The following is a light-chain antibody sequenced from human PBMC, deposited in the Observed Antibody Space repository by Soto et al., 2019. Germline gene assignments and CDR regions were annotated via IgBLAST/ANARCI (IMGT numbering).Light chain of an antibody. CDR2: INSDGSH. V-gene: IGLV4-69*01. J-gene: IGLJ2*01. CDR3: QTWGTVNVV. CDR1: SRHSSDA. Sequence: QSVLTQSPSASASLGTSVKLTCTLSSRHSSDAIAWHQQQPEKGPRYLMKINSDGSHNKGDGIPDRFSGSRSGAERYLTISSLQSEDEADYYCQTWGTVNVVFGGGTKLTVL.